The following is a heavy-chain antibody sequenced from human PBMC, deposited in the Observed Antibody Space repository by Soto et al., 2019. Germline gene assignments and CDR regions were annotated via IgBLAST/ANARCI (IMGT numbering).Heavy chain of an antibody. Sequence: VQLVQSGAEVKKPGASVKVSCQASGYTFTNYYIHWVRQAPGQGLEWVGIINPSGGATSDAQSFRGRVTMTRDTSTSTVYMEVSSLRSEDTAIYYCVRDSGVGGNYQRAWPWGSYFDHWGQGTPVTVSS. CDR3: VRDSGVGGNYQRAWPWGSYFDH. CDR2: INPSGGAT. CDR1: GYTFTNYY. V-gene: IGHV1-46*01. D-gene: IGHD1-26*01. J-gene: IGHJ4*02.